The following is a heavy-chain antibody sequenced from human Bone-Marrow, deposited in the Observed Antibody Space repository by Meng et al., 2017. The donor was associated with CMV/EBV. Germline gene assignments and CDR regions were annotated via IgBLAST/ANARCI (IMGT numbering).Heavy chain of an antibody. CDR2: IRRNNHDT. D-gene: IGHD3-10*01. V-gene: IGHV1-18*01. Sequence: ASVKVSCKASGYTFINYHITWVRLAPRHGLEWMGWIRRNNHDTAYPQKFKGRVTVSIDTSTSTAYMELTSLTSDDAAVYFCARGGEENPLDFWGQGTLVTAPQ. CDR1: GYTFINYH. J-gene: IGHJ4*02. CDR3: ARGGEENPLDF.